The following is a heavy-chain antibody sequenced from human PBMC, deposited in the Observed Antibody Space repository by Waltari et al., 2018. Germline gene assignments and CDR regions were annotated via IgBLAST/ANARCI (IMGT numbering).Heavy chain of an antibody. V-gene: IGHV3-21*01. J-gene: IGHJ4*02. CDR1: GFTFSSYS. CDR2: ISSMSSYI. CDR3: ARSPQTAYFDY. Sequence: EVQLVESGGGLVKPGGSLRLYCAASGFTFSSYSMNWVRQAPGKGLEWVSAISSMSSYIYYADAVKGRFTISRDNAKNSLYLQMNSLRAEDTAVYYCARSPQTAYFDYWGQGTLVTVSS.